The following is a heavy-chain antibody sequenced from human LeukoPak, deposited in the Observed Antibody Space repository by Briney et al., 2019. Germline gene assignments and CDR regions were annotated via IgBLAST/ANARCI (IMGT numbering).Heavy chain of an antibody. D-gene: IGHD2-2*01. Sequence: ASVKVSCKASGYTFTGYYMHWERQAPGQELEWMGRINPNSGGTNYAQKFQGRVTMTRDTSISTAYMELSRLRSDDTAVYYCAREKMGYCSSTSCHDLDYWGQGTLVTVSS. CDR1: GYTFTGYY. CDR2: INPNSGGT. J-gene: IGHJ4*02. V-gene: IGHV1-2*06. CDR3: AREKMGYCSSTSCHDLDY.